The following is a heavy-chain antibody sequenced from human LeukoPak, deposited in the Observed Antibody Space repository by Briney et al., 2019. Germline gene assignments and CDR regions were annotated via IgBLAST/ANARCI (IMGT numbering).Heavy chain of an antibody. Sequence: GGSLRLSCAASGFIFSGSAMHWVRQASGEGLEWVGRVRSKANNHTTTYAAALKGRFNISRDDSKNTIYLEMNSLKAEDKAVYYCTRGTSSGFDYWGRGTLVTVSS. CDR1: GFIFSGSA. J-gene: IGHJ4*02. CDR3: TRGTSSGFDY. V-gene: IGHV3-73*01. CDR2: VRSKANNHTT. D-gene: IGHD6-19*01.